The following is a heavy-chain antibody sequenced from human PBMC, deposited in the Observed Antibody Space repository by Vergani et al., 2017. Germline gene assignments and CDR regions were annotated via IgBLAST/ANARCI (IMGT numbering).Heavy chain of an antibody. D-gene: IGHD6-6*01. CDR2: FIPIFGTA. V-gene: IGHV1-69*01. J-gene: IGHJ6*03. CDR1: GGTFSSYA. Sequence: QVQLVQSGAEVKKPGSSVKVSCKASGGTFSSYAISWVRQAPGQGLEWMGGFIPIFGTANYAQKFQGRVTITADESTSTAYMELSSLRSEDTAVYYCARSSSGGQLGHNYYYYYYMDVWGKGTTVTVSS. CDR3: ARSSSGGQLGHNYYYYYYMDV.